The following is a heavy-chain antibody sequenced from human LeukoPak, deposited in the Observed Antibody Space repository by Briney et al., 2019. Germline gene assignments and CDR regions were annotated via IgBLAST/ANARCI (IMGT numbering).Heavy chain of an antibody. D-gene: IGHD5-24*01. V-gene: IGHV3-74*01. CDR1: GFTFSSYW. J-gene: IGHJ4*02. Sequence: PRGSRCLSCSASGFTFSSYWMHWVRQAPGKGLVWVSRLNSDGSITNYADSVKGRFTISRDNAKNTLYLQMNSLRAEDTAVYYCARGTGYMAMDDWGQGTLVTVSS. CDR2: LNSDGSIT. CDR3: ARGTGYMAMDD.